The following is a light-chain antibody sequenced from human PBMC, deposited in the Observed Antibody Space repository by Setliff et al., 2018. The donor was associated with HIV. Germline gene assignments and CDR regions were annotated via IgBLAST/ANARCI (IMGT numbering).Light chain of an antibody. CDR3: CSYAGSYPSYV. Sequence: QSALTQPRSVSGSPGQSVTISCTGTSSDVGGYNYVSWYQQYPGKAPKLMIYDVSERPSGVPDRLSGSKSGNTASLTISGLQAEDDADYYCCSYAGSYPSYVFGTGTKVTVL. J-gene: IGLJ1*01. CDR1: SSDVGGYNY. V-gene: IGLV2-11*01. CDR2: DVS.